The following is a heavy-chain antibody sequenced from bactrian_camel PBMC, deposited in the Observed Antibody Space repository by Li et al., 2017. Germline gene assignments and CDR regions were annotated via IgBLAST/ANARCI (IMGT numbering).Heavy chain of an antibody. CDR2: IWTADHTT. J-gene: IGHJ4*01. V-gene: IGHV3S63*01. CDR1: GYTGNIYS. D-gene: IGHD1*01. Sequence: HVQLVESGGDSVQAGGTLRLSCAASGYTGNIYSLAWFRQAPGKEREGVANIWTADHTTYYADSAKGRFTITQDQAKSTVWLQMNNLKVEDTAMYYCAASDRGFGLREDWYAYWGQGTQVTVS. CDR3: AASDRGFGLREDWYAY.